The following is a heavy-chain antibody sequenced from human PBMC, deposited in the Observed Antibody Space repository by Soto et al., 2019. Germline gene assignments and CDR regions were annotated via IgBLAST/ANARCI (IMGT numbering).Heavy chain of an antibody. J-gene: IGHJ6*02. V-gene: IGHV3-23*01. CDR2: ISGGGGST. CDR3: AKDLTPRLLLQATYSYGMDV. D-gene: IGHD3-16*01. Sequence: GGSLRLSCAASGFTFSSYAMSWVRQAPGKGLEWVSVISGGGGSTYYADSVKGRLTISRDNSKNTLYLQMNSLRAEDTAVYYCAKDLTPRLLLQATYSYGMDVWGQGTTVTVSS. CDR1: GFTFSSYA.